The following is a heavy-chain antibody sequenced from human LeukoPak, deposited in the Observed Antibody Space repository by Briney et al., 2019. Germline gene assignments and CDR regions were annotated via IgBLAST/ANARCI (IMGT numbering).Heavy chain of an antibody. CDR1: GYTFTSYG. J-gene: IGHJ6*02. V-gene: IGHV1-18*01. D-gene: IGHD2-15*01. CDR2: ISAYNGNT. Sequence: ASVKVSCKASGYTFTSYGISWVRQAPGQGLEWMGWISAYNGNTNYAQKLQGRVTMTTDTSTSTAYMELRSLRSDDTAVYYCARDSRYCSGGSCYFRYYYYGMDVWGQGTTVTVSS. CDR3: ARDSRYCSGGSCYFRYYYYGMDV.